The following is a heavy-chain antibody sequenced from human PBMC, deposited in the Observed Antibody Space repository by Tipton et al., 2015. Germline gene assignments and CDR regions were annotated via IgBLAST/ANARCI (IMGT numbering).Heavy chain of an antibody. CDR3: ASAATRGGDFDF. V-gene: IGHV3-21*06. CDR1: GFTFSHYW. D-gene: IGHD3-10*01. CDR2: ISRNNSYI. J-gene: IGHJ2*01. Sequence: ALRLSCAASGFTFSHYWMSWVRQAPGKGLEWVSCISRNNSYIYYADSVKGRFTISRDNAKNTLYLQMNRLRVEDTAVDYCASAATRGGDFDFWGRGTLVTVSS.